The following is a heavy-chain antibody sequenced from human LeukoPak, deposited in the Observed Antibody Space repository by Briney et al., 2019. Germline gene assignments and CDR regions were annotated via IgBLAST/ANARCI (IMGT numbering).Heavy chain of an antibody. CDR2: IYPGDSDT. CDR1: GYNFANYW. J-gene: IGHJ3*02. Sequence: GESLKISCKGSGYNFANYWIGWVRQMPGKGLEWMGIIYPGDSDTRYSPSFQGHVTISADKSISTAYLQWSSLKASDAAMYYCARPPSRPPFIWGQGTMVTVSS. CDR3: ARPPSRPPFI. V-gene: IGHV5-51*01.